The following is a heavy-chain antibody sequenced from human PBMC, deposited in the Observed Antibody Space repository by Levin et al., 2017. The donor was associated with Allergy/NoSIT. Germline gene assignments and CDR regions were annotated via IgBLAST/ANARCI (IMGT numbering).Heavy chain of an antibody. CDR3: ARGYYGSGSYYRMGWFDP. Sequence: ASVKVSCKASGYTFTGYYMHWVRQAPGQGLEWMGWINPNSGGTNYAQKFQGRVTMTRDTSISTAYMELSRLRSDDTAVYYCARGYYGSGSYYRMGWFDPWGQGTLVTVSS. D-gene: IGHD3-10*01. V-gene: IGHV1-2*02. CDR1: GYTFTGYY. J-gene: IGHJ5*02. CDR2: INPNSGGT.